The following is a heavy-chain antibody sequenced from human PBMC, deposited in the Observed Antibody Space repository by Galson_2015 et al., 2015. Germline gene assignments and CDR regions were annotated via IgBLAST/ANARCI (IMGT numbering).Heavy chain of an antibody. J-gene: IGHJ6*02. CDR3: ATLPPGIAAFYYYGMDV. V-gene: IGHV5-10-1*01. D-gene: IGHD6-25*01. Sequence: QSGAEVKKPGESLRISCKGSGYSFTSYWISWVRQMPGKGLEWMGRIDPSDSYTNYSPSFQGHVTISADKSISTAYLQWSSLKASDTAMYYCATLPPGIAAFYYYGMDVWGQGTTVTVSS. CDR2: IDPSDSYT. CDR1: GYSFTSYW.